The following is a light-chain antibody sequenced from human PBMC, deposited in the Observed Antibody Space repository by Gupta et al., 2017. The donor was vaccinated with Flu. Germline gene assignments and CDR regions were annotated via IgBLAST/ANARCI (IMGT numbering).Light chain of an antibody. Sequence: EIVLTQSPGTLSLSPGERATLSCRASQSLSNTYLAWYRQKPGQAPRLLIYGASSRATGIPDRFSGSGFGTDFTLSISRLEPEDFAVYYCQQYGSSPITFGQGTRLEIK. J-gene: IGKJ5*01. V-gene: IGKV3-20*01. CDR1: QSLSNTY. CDR3: QQYGSSPIT. CDR2: GAS.